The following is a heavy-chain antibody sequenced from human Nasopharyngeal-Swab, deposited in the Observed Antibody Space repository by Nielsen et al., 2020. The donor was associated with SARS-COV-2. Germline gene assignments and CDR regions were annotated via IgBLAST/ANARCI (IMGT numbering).Heavy chain of an antibody. Sequence: LETLSLTCAVYGGSFSGYYWSWIRQPPGKGLEWIGEINHSGSTNYNPSLKSRVTISVDTSKNQFSLKLSSVTAADTAVYYCARYGAGGSRITMVRGYMDVWGKGTTVTVSS. V-gene: IGHV4-34*01. J-gene: IGHJ6*03. CDR1: GGSFSGYY. D-gene: IGHD3-10*01. CDR3: ARYGAGGSRITMVRGYMDV. CDR2: INHSGST.